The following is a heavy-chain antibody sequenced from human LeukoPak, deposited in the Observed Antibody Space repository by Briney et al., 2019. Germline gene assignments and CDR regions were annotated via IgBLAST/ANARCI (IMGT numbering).Heavy chain of an antibody. CDR1: GFTFSRYG. V-gene: IGHV3-23*01. J-gene: IGHJ4*02. Sequence: GGSLRLSCAASGFTFSRYGMNWVRQAPGKGLEWVSGISGSGGTTYFADSVKGRFTISRDNSKNTLYLQMNSLRAEDTAVYYCARDPNIAAAAYYFDYWGQGTLVTVSS. CDR2: ISGSGGTT. CDR3: ARDPNIAAAAYYFDY. D-gene: IGHD6-13*01.